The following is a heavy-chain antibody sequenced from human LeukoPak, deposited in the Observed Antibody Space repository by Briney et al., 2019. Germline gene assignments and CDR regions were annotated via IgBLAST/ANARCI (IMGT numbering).Heavy chain of an antibody. J-gene: IGHJ4*02. Sequence: GGSLRLSCVASGFPFSSYWMHWVRQAPGKGLVWVSRINSDGSSTSYADSVKGRFTISRDNAKNTLYLQMNSLRAEDTAVYYCAIGMPAAMVWGQGTLVTVSS. CDR1: GFPFSSYW. D-gene: IGHD2-2*01. CDR3: AIGMPAAMV. V-gene: IGHV3-74*01. CDR2: INSDGSST.